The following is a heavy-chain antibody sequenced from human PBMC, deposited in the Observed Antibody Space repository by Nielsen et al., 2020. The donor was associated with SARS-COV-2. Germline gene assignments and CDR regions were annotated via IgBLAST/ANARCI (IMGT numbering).Heavy chain of an antibody. CDR1: VFPFSSYV. V-gene: IGHV3-23*01. CDR3: AKDAGIPVAATRFDY. Sequence: GESLKISCVASVFPFSSYVMTWVRQAPGKGLEWVSSVSGSGSDKYYAGSVKGRFTISRDNSKNMVHLQMNRLRAEDTAIYYCAKDAGIPVAATRFDYWGQGAPVTVSS. J-gene: IGHJ4*02. CDR2: VSGSGSDK. D-gene: IGHD6-19*01.